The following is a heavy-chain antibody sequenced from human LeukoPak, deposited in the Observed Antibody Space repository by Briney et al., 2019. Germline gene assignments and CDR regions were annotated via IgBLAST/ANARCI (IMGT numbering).Heavy chain of an antibody. CDR3: AKGSLLWFGEFPFDY. J-gene: IGHJ4*02. Sequence: GGSLRLSCAASGFTFSSYAMSWVRQAPGKGLEWVSAISGSGGSTYYADSVKGRFTISRDNSKNTLYLQMNGLRAEDTAVYYCAKGSLLWFGEFPFDYWGQGTLVTVSS. CDR1: GFTFSSYA. D-gene: IGHD3-10*01. V-gene: IGHV3-23*01. CDR2: ISGSGGST.